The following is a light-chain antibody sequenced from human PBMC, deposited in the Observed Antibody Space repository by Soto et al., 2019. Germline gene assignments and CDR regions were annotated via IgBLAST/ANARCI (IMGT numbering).Light chain of an antibody. Sequence: DIQMTQSPSTLSASVGDRVTITCRASENIGAWLAWYQQKPGKAPKLLIYKASSLESGVPSRFSGSGSETDFTLTISSLRPEHFATYSCQQSYSTTWTFGQGTKVDIK. V-gene: IGKV1-5*03. CDR3: QQSYSTTWT. CDR1: ENIGAW. CDR2: KAS. J-gene: IGKJ1*01.